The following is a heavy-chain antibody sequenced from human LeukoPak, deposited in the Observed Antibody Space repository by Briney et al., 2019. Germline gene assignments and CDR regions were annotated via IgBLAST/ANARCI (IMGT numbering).Heavy chain of an antibody. J-gene: IGHJ6*03. D-gene: IGHD2-15*01. CDR3: ARVVPSYMDV. V-gene: IGHV4-39*01. CDR2: IYYSGST. CDR1: GGSISRNNYH. Sequence: SETLSLTCTFSGGSISRNNYHWGWIRQPPGKGLEWIATIYYSGSTYYNPSLKSRVTVSVDTSKNQFSLKLSSVTAADTAVYYCARVVPSYMDVWGKGTTVTVSS.